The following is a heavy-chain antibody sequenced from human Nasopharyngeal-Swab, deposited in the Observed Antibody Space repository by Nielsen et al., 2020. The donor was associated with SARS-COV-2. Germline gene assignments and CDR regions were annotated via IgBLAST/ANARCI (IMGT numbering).Heavy chain of an antibody. J-gene: IGHJ4*02. CDR2: IWYDGSNK. Sequence: GESLKISCAASGFTISSYGMHWVRQAPGKGLEWVEVIWYDGSNKYYADSVKGRFTISRDNSKNTLYLQMNSLRAEDTAVYYCARDIGVGATPQDYWGQGTLVTVSS. CDR3: ARDIGVGATPQDY. CDR1: GFTISSYG. D-gene: IGHD1-26*01. V-gene: IGHV3-33*01.